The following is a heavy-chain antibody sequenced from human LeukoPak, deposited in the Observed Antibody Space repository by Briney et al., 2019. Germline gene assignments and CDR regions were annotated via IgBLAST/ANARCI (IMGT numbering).Heavy chain of an antibody. Sequence: GGSLRLSCAASGFTFSYYYMSGVRQAPGKGLEWVGRSRNKANSYTTEYAASVKGRFTISRDDSKNSVYLQMDSLKTEDTAVYYCSRGNGGDCWGQGTLVTVSS. CDR2: SRNKANSYTT. D-gene: IGHD2-8*01. J-gene: IGHJ4*02. CDR1: GFTFSYYY. CDR3: SRGNGGDC. V-gene: IGHV3-72*01.